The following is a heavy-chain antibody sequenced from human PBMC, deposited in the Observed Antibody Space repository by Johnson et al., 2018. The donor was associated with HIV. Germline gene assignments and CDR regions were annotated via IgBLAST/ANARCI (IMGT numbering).Heavy chain of an antibody. CDR3: ARAGLTYYYDSSGYYWGAFDI. Sequence: QVQLVESGGGVVQPGRSLRLSCAASGFTFSSYGMHWVRQAPGKGLEWVAVIWYDGSNKYYADSVKGRFTISRDNSKNTLYLQMNSLRAEDTAVYYCARAGLTYYYDSSGYYWGAFDIWGQGTMVTVSS. V-gene: IGHV3-33*01. J-gene: IGHJ3*02. D-gene: IGHD3-22*01. CDR2: IWYDGSNK. CDR1: GFTFSSYG.